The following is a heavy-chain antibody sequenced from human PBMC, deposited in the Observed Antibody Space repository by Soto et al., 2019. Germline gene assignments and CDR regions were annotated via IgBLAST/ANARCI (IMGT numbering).Heavy chain of an antibody. J-gene: IGHJ5*02. CDR2: ISAYNGNT. D-gene: IGHD2-15*01. CDR1: GYTFTSYG. Sequence: QAQLVQSGAEVKKPGASVKVSCKASGYTFTSYGISWVRQAPGQGLEWMGWISAYNGNTNYAQKLQGRVTMTTDTSTSTAYMELRSLRSDDTAVYYCAAGGCSGGKFPPNWFDPWGQGTLVTVSS. V-gene: IGHV1-18*01. CDR3: AAGGCSGGKFPPNWFDP.